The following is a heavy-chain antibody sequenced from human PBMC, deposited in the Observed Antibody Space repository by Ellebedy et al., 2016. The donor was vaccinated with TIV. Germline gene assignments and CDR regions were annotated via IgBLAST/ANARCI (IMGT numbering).Heavy chain of an antibody. D-gene: IGHD3-10*01. Sequence: MPSETLSLTCTVSGGSMSSDYWTWIRQPPGKELEWIAYIYDSGTPNYNPSLKSRVTISIDRSRSQFSLKLSSMTAADTAVYYCARLANLACALGSGPKVYYTMDVWGQGTTVTVSS. CDR1: GGSMSSDY. J-gene: IGHJ6*02. CDR2: IYDSGTP. CDR3: ARLANLACALGSGPKVYYTMDV. V-gene: IGHV4-59*08.